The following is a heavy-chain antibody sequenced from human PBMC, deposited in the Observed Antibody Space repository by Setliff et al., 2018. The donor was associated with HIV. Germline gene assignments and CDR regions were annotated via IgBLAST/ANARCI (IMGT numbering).Heavy chain of an antibody. CDR2: IRYDGSDK. V-gene: IGHV3-30*02. CDR3: AKNARDYYYCYMDV. J-gene: IGHJ6*03. CDR1: GFTFSSYG. Sequence: GGSLRLSCAASGFTFSSYGMHWVRQAPGKGLEWVTFIRYDGSDKYYADSVKGRFTISRDNSKNTLYLQMNSLRTEDTAVYYCAKNARDYYYCYMDVWGKGTTVTVSS.